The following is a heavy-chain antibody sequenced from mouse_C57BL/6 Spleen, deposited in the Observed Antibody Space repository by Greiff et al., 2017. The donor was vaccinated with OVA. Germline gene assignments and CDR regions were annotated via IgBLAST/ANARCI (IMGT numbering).Heavy chain of an antibody. CDR3: ARGRLYYSNYGDY. CDR1: GYTFTSYW. Sequence: QVHVKQPGAELVKPGASVKMSCKASGYTFTSYWITWVKQRPGQGLEWIGDIYPGSGSTNYNEKFKSKATLTVDTSSSTAYMQLSSLTSEDSAVYYCARGRLYYSNYGDYWGQGTTLTVSS. CDR2: IYPGSGST. D-gene: IGHD2-5*01. J-gene: IGHJ2*01. V-gene: IGHV1-55*01.